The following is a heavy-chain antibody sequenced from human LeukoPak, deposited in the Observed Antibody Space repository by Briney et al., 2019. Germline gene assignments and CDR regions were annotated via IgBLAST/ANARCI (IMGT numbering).Heavy chain of an antibody. Sequence: PSETLSLTCTVSGGSISSYYWSWIRQPPGKGLEWIGYIYYSGSTNYNPSLKSRVTISVDTSKNQFSLKLSSVTAADTAVYYCARWGRGNGWFGELLHAFDIWGQGTMVTVSS. CDR3: ARWGRGNGWFGELLHAFDI. CDR1: GGSISSYY. J-gene: IGHJ3*02. V-gene: IGHV4-59*01. D-gene: IGHD3-10*01. CDR2: IYYSGST.